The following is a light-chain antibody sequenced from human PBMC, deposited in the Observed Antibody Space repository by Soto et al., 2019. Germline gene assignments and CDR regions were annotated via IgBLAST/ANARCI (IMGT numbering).Light chain of an antibody. V-gene: IGKV1-5*03. Sequence: DIQMTQSPSTLSASVGDMVTITCRASQNINNWLAWYQQKPGKAPKLLIYRASSLENGVPSRFSGRGSGTDFIFTITSLQPDDFATYYCQQYSSDSTFGQGTTVEIK. CDR3: QQYSSDST. J-gene: IGKJ1*01. CDR1: QNINNW. CDR2: RAS.